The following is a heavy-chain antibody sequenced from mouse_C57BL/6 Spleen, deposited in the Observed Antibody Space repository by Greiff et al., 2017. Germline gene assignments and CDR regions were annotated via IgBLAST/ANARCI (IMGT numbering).Heavy chain of an antibody. D-gene: IGHD2-1*01. CDR1: GYAFSSSW. Sequence: QVQLQQSGPELVKPGASVKISCKASGYAFSSSWMNWVKQRPGKGLEWIGRIYPGDGDTNYNGKFKGKATLTADKSSSTAYMQLSSLTSEDSAVYFCARNGNYVYFDVWGTGTTVTVSS. J-gene: IGHJ1*03. CDR2: IYPGDGDT. V-gene: IGHV1-82*01. CDR3: ARNGNYVYFDV.